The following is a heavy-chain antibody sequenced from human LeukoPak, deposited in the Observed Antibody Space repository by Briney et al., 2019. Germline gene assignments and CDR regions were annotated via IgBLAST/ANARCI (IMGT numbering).Heavy chain of an antibody. D-gene: IGHD3-3*01. J-gene: IGHJ3*02. CDR1: GFTFSSCA. Sequence: GGSLRLSCAASGFTFSSCAMSWVRQAPGKGLEWVSAISGSGGSTYYADSVKGRFTISRDNSKNTLYLQMNSLRAEDTAVYYCAKDRDPRFGVVIMPTAFDIWGQGTMVTVSS. CDR2: ISGSGGST. V-gene: IGHV3-23*01. CDR3: AKDRDPRFGVVIMPTAFDI.